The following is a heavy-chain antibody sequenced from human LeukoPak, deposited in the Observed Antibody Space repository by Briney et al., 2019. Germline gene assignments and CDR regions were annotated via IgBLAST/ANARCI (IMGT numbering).Heavy chain of an antibody. V-gene: IGHV4-39*07. Sequence: SETLSLTCTVSGGSISSSSYYWGWIRQPPGKGLEWIGSIQYSGSTNYSPSLKSRVTISLDTSKNEFSLKLSSVTAADTALYYCGKYCSGYVLDCGGRGTLVTVSA. CDR3: GKYCSGYVLDC. CDR1: GGSISSSSYY. J-gene: IGHJ4*02. D-gene: IGHD5-18*01. CDR2: IQYSGST.